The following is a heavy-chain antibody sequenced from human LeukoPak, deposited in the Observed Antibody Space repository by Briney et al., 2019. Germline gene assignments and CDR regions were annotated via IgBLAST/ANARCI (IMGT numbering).Heavy chain of an antibody. CDR1: GGSISSGSYY. CDR2: IYTSGST. Sequence: PSETLSLTCTVSGGSISSGSYYWSWIRQPAGKGLEWIGRIYTSGSTNYNPSLKSRVTISVDTSKNQFSLKLSSVTAADTAVYYCARAVVVPAARGYYYMDVWGKGTTVTVSS. CDR3: ARAVVVPAARGYYYMDV. D-gene: IGHD2-2*01. V-gene: IGHV4-61*02. J-gene: IGHJ6*03.